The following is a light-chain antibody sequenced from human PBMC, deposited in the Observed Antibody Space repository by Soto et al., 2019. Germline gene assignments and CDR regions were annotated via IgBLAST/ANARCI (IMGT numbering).Light chain of an antibody. CDR3: QQYGSSGT. Sequence: ATLSCRASERIYSAYLGWYQQKPGQAPRLLIYGTSSRATGIPDRFSGSGSGTDFTLTISRLEPEDFAVYYCQQYGSSGTFGQGTKVDIK. J-gene: IGKJ1*01. CDR1: ERIYSAY. CDR2: GTS. V-gene: IGKV3-20*01.